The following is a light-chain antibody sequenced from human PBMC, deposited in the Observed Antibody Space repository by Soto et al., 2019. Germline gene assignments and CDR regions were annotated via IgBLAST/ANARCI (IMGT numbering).Light chain of an antibody. CDR1: QSVLYSSNNKNY. CDR2: WAS. Sequence: DIVMTQSPVSLAVSLGERATINCKSSQSVLYSSNNKNYLAWYQQKPGQPPKLLIYWASTRESGVPDRFSGSWSGTDFTLTISSLQAEDVAVYYCQQYYSTPLTFGQGTKLEIK. V-gene: IGKV4-1*01. J-gene: IGKJ2*01. CDR3: QQYYSTPLT.